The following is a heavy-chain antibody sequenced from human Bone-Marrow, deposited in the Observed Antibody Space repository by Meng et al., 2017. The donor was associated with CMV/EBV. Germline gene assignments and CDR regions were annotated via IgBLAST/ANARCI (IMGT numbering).Heavy chain of an antibody. J-gene: IGHJ4*02. V-gene: IGHV3-7*01. CDR1: GFTFSSYR. CDR2: MNKVGGDK. Sequence: GGSLRLSCAASGFTFSSYRMRWVRKAPGKGLEWVANMNKVGGDKCYVDSVKVRLTISRDNAKNSWFLQTNSLRVEDTAVYACERICVTGRACYHLDHWGQGTLVTVSS. CDR3: ERICVTGRACYHLDH. D-gene: IGHD2-15*01.